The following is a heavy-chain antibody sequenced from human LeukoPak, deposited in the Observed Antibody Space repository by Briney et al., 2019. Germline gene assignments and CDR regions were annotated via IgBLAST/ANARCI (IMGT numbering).Heavy chain of an antibody. CDR3: AREEQQLVPRHPGPGAFDI. Sequence: PGGSLRLSCAASGFTVSSNYMSWVRQAPGKGLEGVSVIYSGGSTYYADSVKGRFTISRDNSKNTLYLQMNSLRAEDTAVYYCAREEQQLVPRHPGPGAFDIWGQGTMVTVSS. CDR1: GFTVSSNY. J-gene: IGHJ3*02. CDR2: IYSGGST. V-gene: IGHV3-53*01. D-gene: IGHD6-13*01.